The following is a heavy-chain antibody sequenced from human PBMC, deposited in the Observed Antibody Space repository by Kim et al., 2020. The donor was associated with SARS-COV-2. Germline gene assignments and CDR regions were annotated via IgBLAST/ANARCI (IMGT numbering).Heavy chain of an antibody. CDR3: ARVGTTGDSNYESIVDY. Sequence: LKSRVTISVDTSKNQFSLKLSSVTAADTAVYYCARVGTTGDSNYESIVDYWGQGTLVTVSS. J-gene: IGHJ4*02. D-gene: IGHD4-4*01. V-gene: IGHV4-31*02.